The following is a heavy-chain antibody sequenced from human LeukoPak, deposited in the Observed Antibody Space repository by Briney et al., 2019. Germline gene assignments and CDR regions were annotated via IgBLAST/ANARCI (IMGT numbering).Heavy chain of an antibody. D-gene: IGHD2-2*01. CDR2: ISGSGGST. CDR3: AKGLGGYCSSTSPRSCNWFDP. Sequence: QPGGSLRLSCAASGFTFSSYAMSWVRQAPGKGLEWVSAISGSGGSTYYADSVKGRFTISRDNSKNTLYLQMDSLRAEDTAVYYCAKGLGGYCSSTSPRSCNWFDPWGQGTLVTVSS. J-gene: IGHJ5*02. CDR1: GFTFSSYA. V-gene: IGHV3-23*01.